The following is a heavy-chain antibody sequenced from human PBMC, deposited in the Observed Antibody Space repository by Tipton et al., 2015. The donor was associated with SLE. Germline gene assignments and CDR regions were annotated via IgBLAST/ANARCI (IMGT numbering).Heavy chain of an antibody. V-gene: IGHV3-30*14. CDR1: GFTFSNYA. D-gene: IGHD4/OR15-4a*01. CDR2: ISFDGSNK. CDR3: ARGPTMVVTFDY. Sequence: SLRLSCAASGFTFSNYAMHWVRQAPGKGLEWVAVISFDGSNKYYADSVKGRFTISRDNSKNTLYLQMNSLRAEDTAVYYCARGPTMVVTFDYWGQGTLVTVSS. J-gene: IGHJ4*02.